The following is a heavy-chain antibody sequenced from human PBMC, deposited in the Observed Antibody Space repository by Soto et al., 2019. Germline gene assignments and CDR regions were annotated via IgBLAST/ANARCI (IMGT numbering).Heavy chain of an antibody. J-gene: IGHJ4*02. V-gene: IGHV4-34*01. CDR2: INHSGST. Sequence: KPWETLSLTCAVYGGSFSGYYWSWIRQPPGKGLEWIGEINHSGSTNYNPPPKRRGTISVDTSTNQFSLKLSSVTAADTAVYYCARGAVVVTPSVISGFCFDYWGQGTLVSVSS. CDR1: GGSFSGYY. CDR3: ARGAVVVTPSVISGFCFDY. D-gene: IGHD2-21*02.